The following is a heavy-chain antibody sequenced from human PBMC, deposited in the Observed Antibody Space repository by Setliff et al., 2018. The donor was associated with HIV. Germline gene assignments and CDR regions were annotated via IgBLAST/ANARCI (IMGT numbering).Heavy chain of an antibody. Sequence: ASVKVSCKTSGYTFVDYFIHWVRQAPGQGLEWMGWISPYDLSERISQRFRGRVPMTRDTSINAAYLDLSGLTSDDTAVYYCARQFSNSFDYWGQGALVTVSS. CDR3: ARQFSNSFDY. CDR2: ISPYDLSE. D-gene: IGHD7-27*01. CDR1: GYTFVDYF. J-gene: IGHJ4*02. V-gene: IGHV1-2*02.